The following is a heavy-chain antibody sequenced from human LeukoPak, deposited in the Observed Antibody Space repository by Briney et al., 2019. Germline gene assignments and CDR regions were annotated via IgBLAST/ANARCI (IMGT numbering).Heavy chain of an antibody. D-gene: IGHD3-9*01. CDR3: ARDKDYDILTGYYTDDAFDI. Sequence: SETLSLTCTVSGGSISSYYWSWIRQPAGKGLEWIGRIYTSGSTNYNPSLKSRVTMSVDTSKNQFSLKLSSVTAADTAAYYCARDKDYDILTGYYTDDAFDIWGQGTMVTVSS. CDR2: IYTSGST. J-gene: IGHJ3*02. CDR1: GGSISSYY. V-gene: IGHV4-4*07.